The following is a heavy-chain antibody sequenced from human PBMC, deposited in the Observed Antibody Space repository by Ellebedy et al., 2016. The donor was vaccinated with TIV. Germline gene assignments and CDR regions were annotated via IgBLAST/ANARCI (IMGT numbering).Heavy chain of an antibody. J-gene: IGHJ4*02. CDR2: IDWDDDK. V-gene: IGHV2-70*04. Sequence: SGPTLVQPTQTLTLTCTSSGFSLSTSGMRVSWIRQPPGKALEWLSRIDWDDDKFYSTSLKTRLTISKDTSKNQVVLTMTNMDPVDTATYYCARASWGGFDYWGQGTLVTVSS. CDR3: ARASWGGFDY. CDR1: GFSLSTSGMR. D-gene: IGHD2-2*01.